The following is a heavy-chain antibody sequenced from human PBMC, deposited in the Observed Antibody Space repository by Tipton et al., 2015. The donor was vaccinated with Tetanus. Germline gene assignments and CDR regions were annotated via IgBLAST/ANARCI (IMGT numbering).Heavy chain of an antibody. Sequence: SLRLSCAASGLSFSDYFMGWVRQTPGKGLEWVSSISSTSSYVYYADSLKGRFTISRDNAKSSLYLQMNSLRAEDTAVYFCASGSALDYWGPGALVTVSS. CDR2: ISSTSSYV. J-gene: IGHJ4*02. V-gene: IGHV3-21*01. D-gene: IGHD6-25*01. CDR3: ASGSALDY. CDR1: GLSFSDYF.